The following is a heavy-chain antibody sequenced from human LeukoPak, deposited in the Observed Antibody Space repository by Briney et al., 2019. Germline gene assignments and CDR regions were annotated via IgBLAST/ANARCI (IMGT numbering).Heavy chain of an antibody. CDR2: IYSGGST. CDR1: GFTVSSNY. D-gene: IGHD3-10*01. J-gene: IGHJ4*02. Sequence: PGGSLRLSCAASGFTVSSNYMSWVRQAPGKGLEWVSVIYSGGSTYYADSVKGRFTISRDNSKNTLYLQMNSLRAEDTAVYYCARDSNYYGSGYWGQGTLVTVSS. CDR3: ARDSNYYGSGY. V-gene: IGHV3-53*01.